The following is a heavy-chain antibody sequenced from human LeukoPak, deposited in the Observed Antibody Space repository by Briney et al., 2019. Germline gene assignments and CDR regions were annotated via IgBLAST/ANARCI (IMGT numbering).Heavy chain of an antibody. CDR3: ATGWELVY. CDR1: GFTFSDFW. J-gene: IGHJ4*02. D-gene: IGHD1-26*01. CDR2: IKQDGSEK. Sequence: GGSLRLSCAASGFTFSDFWMSWVRQAPGEGLEWVANIKQDGSEKFYVDSVKGRFTISRDNAKNSLYLQMNSLRAEDTAVYYCATGWELVYWGQGALVPVSS. V-gene: IGHV3-7*01.